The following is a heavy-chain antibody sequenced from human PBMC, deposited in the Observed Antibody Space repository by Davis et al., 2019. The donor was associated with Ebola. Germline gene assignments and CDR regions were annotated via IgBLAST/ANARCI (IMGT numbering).Heavy chain of an antibody. CDR2: IYDSGST. CDR1: GSSISSYS. CDR3: ARDLRIAAGKYYYYYYGMDV. V-gene: IGHV4-59*12. Sequence: PGGSLRLSCAVSGSSISSYSWSWIRQPPGKGLEWIGHIYDSGSTNYNSSLKSRVTISVDTSKNQFSLKMSSVTGADTAMNYCARDLRIAAGKYYYYYYGMDVWGKGTRVTVSS. J-gene: IGHJ6*04. D-gene: IGHD6-13*01.